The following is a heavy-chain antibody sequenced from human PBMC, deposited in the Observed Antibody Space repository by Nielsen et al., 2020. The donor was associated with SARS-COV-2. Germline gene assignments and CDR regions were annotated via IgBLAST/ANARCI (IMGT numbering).Heavy chain of an antibody. CDR2: ISYDGSNK. D-gene: IGHD3-3*01. J-gene: IGHJ6*02. Sequence: GESLKISCAASGFTFSSYGMHWVRQAPGKGLEWVAVISYDGSNKYYADSVKGRFTISRDNSKNTLYLQMNSLRAEDTAVYYCAKDAIRFLEWLLPLDYYYGMDVWGQGTTVTVSS. CDR1: GFTFSSYG. V-gene: IGHV3-30*18. CDR3: AKDAIRFLEWLLPLDYYYGMDV.